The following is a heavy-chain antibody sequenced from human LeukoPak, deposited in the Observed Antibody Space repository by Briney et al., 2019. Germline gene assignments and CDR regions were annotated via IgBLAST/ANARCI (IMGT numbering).Heavy chain of an antibody. CDR2: IFPIFGTA. J-gene: IGHJ4*02. V-gene: IGHV1-69*06. D-gene: IGHD2-21*02. CDR1: GGTFSSYA. Sequence: SVKVSCKASGGTFSSYAISWVRQAPGQGLECMGRIFPIFGTANYAQKFQGRVTTTADKSTSTAYMELSSLRSEDTAVYYCARGPIVVVTAANFDYWGQGTLVTVSS. CDR3: ARGPIVVVTAANFDY.